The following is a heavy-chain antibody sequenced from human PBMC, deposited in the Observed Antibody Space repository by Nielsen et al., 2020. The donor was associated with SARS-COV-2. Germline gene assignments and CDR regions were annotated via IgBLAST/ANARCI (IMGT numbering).Heavy chain of an antibody. CDR1: GGSISSSNW. CDR2: IYHSGST. V-gene: IGHV4-4*02. CDR3: ARSVTRGANFDY. J-gene: IGHJ4*02. D-gene: IGHD4-11*01. Sequence: SETLSLTCAVSGGSISSSNWWSWVRQPPGKGLEWIGEIYHSGSTNYNPSLKSRVTISVDTSKNQFSLKLSSVTAADTAVYYCARSVTRGANFDYWGQGTLVTVSS.